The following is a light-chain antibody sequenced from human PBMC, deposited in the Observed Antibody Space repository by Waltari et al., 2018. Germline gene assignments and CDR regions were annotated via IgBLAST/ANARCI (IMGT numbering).Light chain of an antibody. J-gene: IGKJ4*01. CDR1: RSVLYSSNNKNY. CDR3: QQYYNTPRT. V-gene: IGKV4-1*01. Sequence: DLVLTESSASLALYLGARAPINCQARRSVLYSSNNKNYLAWYQQKPGQPPKLLIYWASTRESGVPDRFSGSGSGTDFTLTISSLQAEDVAVYYCQQYYNTPRTFGGGTKVEIK. CDR2: WAS.